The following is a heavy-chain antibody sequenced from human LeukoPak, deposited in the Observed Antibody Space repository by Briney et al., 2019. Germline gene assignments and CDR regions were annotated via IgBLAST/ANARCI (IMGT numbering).Heavy chain of an antibody. D-gene: IGHD5-18*01. CDR1: GASISSGNW. Sequence: TSGTLSLTCAVSGASISSGNWWTWVRQPPGKGLEWIGEIYHSGTTNYNPSLKSRVTISVDKSRDQFSLKLSSVTAADTAVYYCASRTRGYNYSLWGRGTLVTVSS. CDR2: IYHSGTT. CDR3: ASRTRGYNYSL. V-gene: IGHV4-4*02. J-gene: IGHJ4*02.